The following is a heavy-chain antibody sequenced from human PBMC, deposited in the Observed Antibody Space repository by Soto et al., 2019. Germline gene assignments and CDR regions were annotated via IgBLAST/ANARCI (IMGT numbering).Heavy chain of an antibody. V-gene: IGHV3-7*01. J-gene: IGHJ6*03. Sequence: GGSLRLSCAASGFTFSSYWMSWVRQAPGKGLEWVANIKQDGSEKYYVDSVKGRFTISRDNAKNSLYLQMNSLRAEDTAVYYCARSTREICSGGSCYPSYYYYYYMDVWGKGTPVTVSS. D-gene: IGHD2-15*01. CDR1: GFTFSSYW. CDR3: ARSTREICSGGSCYPSYYYYYYMDV. CDR2: IKQDGSEK.